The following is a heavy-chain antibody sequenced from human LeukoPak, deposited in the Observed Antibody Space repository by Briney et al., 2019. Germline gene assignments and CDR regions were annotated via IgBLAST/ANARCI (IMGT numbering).Heavy chain of an antibody. CDR3: AKAPTKYSSSWSYFDY. CDR2: IYSGGST. J-gene: IGHJ4*02. V-gene: IGHV3-53*05. CDR1: GFTVSSNY. D-gene: IGHD6-13*01. Sequence: GGSLRLSCAASGFTVSSNYMSWVRQAPGKGLEWVSVIYSGGSTYYADSVKGRFTISRDNSKNTLYLQMNSLRAEDTAVYYCAKAPTKYSSSWSYFDYWGQGTLVTVSS.